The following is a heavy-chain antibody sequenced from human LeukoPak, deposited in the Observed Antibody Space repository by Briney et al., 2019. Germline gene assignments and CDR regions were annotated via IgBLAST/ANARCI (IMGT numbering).Heavy chain of an antibody. V-gene: IGHV3-74*03. CDR1: GFTFRSYW. D-gene: IGHD3-3*01. J-gene: IGHJ6*02. Sequence: PGGSLRLSCAASGFTFRSYWMHWVRQAPGKGLVWVSRINSDGSSTKYADSVKGRFTISRDNAKNTLYLQMNSLRAEDTAVYYCAREGYYDFWGDVWGQGTTVTVSS. CDR3: AREGYYDFWGDV. CDR2: INSDGSST.